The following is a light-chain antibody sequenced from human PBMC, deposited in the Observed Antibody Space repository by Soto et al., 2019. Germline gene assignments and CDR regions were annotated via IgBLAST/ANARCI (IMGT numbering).Light chain of an antibody. V-gene: IGLV2-14*01. Sequence: VLAQPASVSGSPGQSITISCTGTSSDVGGYNYVSWYQQHPGKAPKLMIYEVRNRPSGVSNRFSGSKSGNTASLTISGLQAEDEVDYYCSSYTSSSTYVFGTGTKVTVL. CDR2: EVR. J-gene: IGLJ1*01. CDR3: SSYTSSSTYV. CDR1: SSDVGGYNY.